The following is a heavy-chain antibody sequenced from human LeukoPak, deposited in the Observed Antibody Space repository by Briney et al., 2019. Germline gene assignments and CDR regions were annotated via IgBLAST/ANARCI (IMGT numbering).Heavy chain of an antibody. CDR2: INQDGREK. CDR3: TRGSGWYPDY. V-gene: IGHV3-7*04. D-gene: IGHD6-19*01. Sequence: PGGSLRLSCAASGFAFSSFWMSWVRQVPGEGLEWVANINQDGREKNYVDSVKGRFTIFRDNAKNSLYLQMNSLRVEDTAVFYCTRGSGWYPDYWGQGTLVTVSS. J-gene: IGHJ4*02. CDR1: GFAFSSFW.